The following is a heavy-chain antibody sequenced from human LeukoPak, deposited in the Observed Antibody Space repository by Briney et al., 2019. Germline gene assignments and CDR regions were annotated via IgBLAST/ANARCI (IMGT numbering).Heavy chain of an antibody. J-gene: IGHJ4*02. CDR2: ISGSGSTI. CDR1: GFTFSSYE. Sequence: GGSLRLSCAASGFTFSSYEMNWVRQAPGKGLEWVSFISGSGSTIYYADSVKGRFTISRDNAKNSLYLQMNNPRAEDTAVYYCARDRFRGLSCWGQGTLVTVSS. D-gene: IGHD3-10*01. V-gene: IGHV3-48*03. CDR3: ARDRFRGLSC.